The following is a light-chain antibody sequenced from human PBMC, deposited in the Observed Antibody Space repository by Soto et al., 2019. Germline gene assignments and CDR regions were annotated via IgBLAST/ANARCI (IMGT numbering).Light chain of an antibody. CDR1: QSISAY. Sequence: DIQVTQSPSSLSASVGDRVTITCRTSQSISAYFNWYQQTPGKAPKLLIHGASSLQSGVPSRFSGGGFATDFTLTINGLQPEDFATYYCQQSYGVPRTFGQGTRVEIK. CDR2: GAS. CDR3: QQSYGVPRT. V-gene: IGKV1-39*01. J-gene: IGKJ1*01.